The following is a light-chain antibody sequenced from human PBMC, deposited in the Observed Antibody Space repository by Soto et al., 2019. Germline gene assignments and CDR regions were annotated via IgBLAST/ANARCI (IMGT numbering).Light chain of an antibody. CDR3: QQSYGTPLT. J-gene: IGKJ4*01. Sequence: DMEMTQSPSSLSASVGDRATITCRASQSISNYLTWYQHKPGKVPKLLIYAASSLQSGVPTRFSGSGSGTDFTLTINSLQPEDFVTYYCQQSYGTPLTFGGGTKIEIK. V-gene: IGKV1-39*01. CDR1: QSISNY. CDR2: AAS.